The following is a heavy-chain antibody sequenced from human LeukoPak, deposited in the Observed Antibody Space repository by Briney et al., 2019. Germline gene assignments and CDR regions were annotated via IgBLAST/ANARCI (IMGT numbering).Heavy chain of an antibody. CDR1: GFTFWSYG. CDR2: IWYDGSNK. D-gene: IGHD4-17*01. V-gene: IGHV3-33*08. Sequence: GGSLRLSCTASGFTFWSYGIHWVRQAPGKGLEWVAVIWYDGSNKYYADSVKGRFTISRDNSKNTLYLQMNSLRAEDTAVYYCARDLGTVPDYWGQGTLVTVSS. CDR3: ARDLGTVPDY. J-gene: IGHJ4*02.